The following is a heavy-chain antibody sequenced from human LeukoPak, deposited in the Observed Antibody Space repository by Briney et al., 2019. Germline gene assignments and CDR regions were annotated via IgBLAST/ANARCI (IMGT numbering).Heavy chain of an antibody. J-gene: IGHJ4*02. CDR3: ARAPGRDGYFDY. D-gene: IGHD3-10*01. CDR2: IYYSGST. V-gene: IGHV4-30-4*01. Sequence: PSETLSLTCTVSGGSISSGDYYWSWIRQPPGKGLEWIGYIYYSGSTYYNPSLKSRVTISVDTSKNQFSLKLSSVTAADTAVYYCARAPGRDGYFDYWGQGTLVTVSS. CDR1: GGSISSGDYY.